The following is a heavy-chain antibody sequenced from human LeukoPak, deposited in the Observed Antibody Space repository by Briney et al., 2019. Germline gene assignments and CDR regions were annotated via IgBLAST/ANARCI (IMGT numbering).Heavy chain of an antibody. CDR1: RFTFSSYS. Sequence: GGSLRLSCAASRFTFSSYSMNWVRQAPGKGLEWVSSISSFGSYIYYADSVKGRFTISRDNSMNTLYLQMSSLRAEDTAVYYCAKRDYWGQGTLVTVSS. J-gene: IGHJ4*02. CDR3: AKRDY. V-gene: IGHV3-21*04. CDR2: ISSFGSYI.